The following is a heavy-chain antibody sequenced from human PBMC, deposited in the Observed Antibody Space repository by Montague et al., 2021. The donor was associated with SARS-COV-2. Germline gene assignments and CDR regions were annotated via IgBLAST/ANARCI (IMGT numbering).Heavy chain of an antibody. CDR2: IYNSGST. CDR3: VRDQGRSNWNYPDY. V-gene: IGHV4-4*07. CDR1: GGSISDYY. J-gene: IGHJ4*02. D-gene: IGHD1-20*01. Sequence: SETLSLTCTVSGGSISDYYWSWFRQSAGKGLEWIGRIYNSGSTSYNPSLKSRVTMSVDTSKNQFSLKLSSVTAADTAVYYCVRDQGRSNWNYPDYWGQETLVTVSS.